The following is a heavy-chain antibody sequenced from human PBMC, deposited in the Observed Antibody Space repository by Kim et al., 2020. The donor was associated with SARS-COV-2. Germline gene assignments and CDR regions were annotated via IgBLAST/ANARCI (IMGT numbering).Heavy chain of an antibody. Sequence: SLKSRVTISVDTSKNQFSLKLSSVTAADTAVYYCARVSYCGGDCAERIDYWGQGTLVTVSS. CDR3: ARVSYCGGDCAERIDY. J-gene: IGHJ4*02. V-gene: IGHV4-39*07. D-gene: IGHD2-21*02.